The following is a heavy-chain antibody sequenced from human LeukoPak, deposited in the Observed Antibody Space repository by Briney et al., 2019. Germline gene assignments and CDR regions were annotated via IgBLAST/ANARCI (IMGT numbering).Heavy chain of an antibody. Sequence: PGGSLRLSCAASGFTFSSYWMSWVRQAPGKGLEWVANIKQDGSEKYYVDSVKGRFTISRDNAKNSLYLQMNSLRAEDTAVYYCAREWGEILRYFDWLPSWYFDLWGRGTLVTVSS. J-gene: IGHJ2*01. CDR3: AREWGEILRYFDWLPSWYFDL. CDR1: GFTFSSYW. D-gene: IGHD3-9*01. V-gene: IGHV3-7*03. CDR2: IKQDGSEK.